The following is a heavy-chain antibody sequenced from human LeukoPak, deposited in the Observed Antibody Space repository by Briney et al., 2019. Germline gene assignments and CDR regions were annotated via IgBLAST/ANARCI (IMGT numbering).Heavy chain of an antibody. CDR1: GGSISSYY. CDR3: ARDIDMALDYYYYMDV. D-gene: IGHD2-15*01. V-gene: IGHV4-4*07. Sequence: KPSETLSLTCTVSGGSISSYYWSWIRQPAGKGLEWIGRIYTSGSTNYNPSLKSRVTISVDKSKNQFSLKLSSVTAADTAVYYCARDIDMALDYYYYMDVWGKGTTVTVSS. J-gene: IGHJ6*03. CDR2: IYTSGST.